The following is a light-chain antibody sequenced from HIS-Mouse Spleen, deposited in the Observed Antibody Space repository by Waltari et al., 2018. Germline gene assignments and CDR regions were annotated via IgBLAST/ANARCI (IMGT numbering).Light chain of an antibody. CDR3: AAWDDSLNGV. CDR1: SSNIGSNT. V-gene: IGLV1-44*01. CDR2: SNN. J-gene: IGLJ3*02. Sequence: QSVLTQPPSASGTPGQRVTISCSGSSSNIGSNTVNWYQQLPGTAPKLLIYSNNQVPSGVPDRFSGSKSGTSASLAISGLQSEDEADYYCAAWDDSLNGVFGGGTKLTVL.